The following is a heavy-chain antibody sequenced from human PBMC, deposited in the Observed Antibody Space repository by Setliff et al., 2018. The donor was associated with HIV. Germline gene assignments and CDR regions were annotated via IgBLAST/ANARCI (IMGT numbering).Heavy chain of an antibody. J-gene: IGHJ4*02. CDR3: ARAQMHRGVVAWSLYYFDY. CDR2: IYENDYT. Sequence: EPLSLTCIVSGGSMNNYYWNWVRQTPGKGLEWIGYIYENDYTHYTVSLRSRVTISMDTSKNQFSLTLRSVTAADRAIYYCARAQMHRGVVAWSLYYFDYWGQGALVTVSS. V-gene: IGHV4-59*01. CDR1: GGSMNNYY. D-gene: IGHD3-10*01.